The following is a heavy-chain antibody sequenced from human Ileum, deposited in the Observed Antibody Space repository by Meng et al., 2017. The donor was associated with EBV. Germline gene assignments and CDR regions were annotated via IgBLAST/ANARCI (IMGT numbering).Heavy chain of an antibody. V-gene: IGHV2-5*02. CDR2: IYWDNDK. CDR3: AHRPMTSAYYYFDY. Sequence: QSTLKESGPSRGKPAQPLALTCPFSGFSLSTSGVGVGWIRQSPGKALEWLAVIYWDNDKRYSPSLKNRLTITKDTSKNQVVLTMTNMDPVDTATYYCAHRPMTSAYYYFDYRGPGTLVTVS. D-gene: IGHD3-22*01. J-gene: IGHJ4*02. CDR1: GFSLSTSGVG.